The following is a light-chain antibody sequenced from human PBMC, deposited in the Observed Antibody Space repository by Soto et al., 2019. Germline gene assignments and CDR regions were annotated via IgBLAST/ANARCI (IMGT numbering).Light chain of an antibody. CDR3: SSFTSSTNTRA. V-gene: IGLV2-14*01. Sequence: QSALTQPASVSGSPGQSITISCTGTSSDVGDYNYVSWYQQHPGKVPKLIIFDVSNRPSGISYRFSGSKSGNTASLTISGLQAEDEADYYCSSFTSSTNTRALGGGTKLTVL. CDR1: SSDVGDYNY. CDR2: DVS. J-gene: IGLJ2*01.